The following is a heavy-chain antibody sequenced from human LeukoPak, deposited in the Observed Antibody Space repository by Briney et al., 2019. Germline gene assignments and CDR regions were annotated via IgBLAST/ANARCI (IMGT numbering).Heavy chain of an antibody. CDR1: RFAFCHYD. J-gene: IGHJ4*02. V-gene: IGHV3-13*01. Sequence: PRGSLRLSCAASRFAFCHYDMLWVRQTTGKGLDWVSAINTAADTYYPDSVKGRFTNSRENAKNSWYLQMNSLRVGDTAVSYCVRAPPGTGWLIDHSGQGTPVAASS. CDR3: VRAPPGTGWLIDH. D-gene: IGHD6-19*01. CDR2: INTAADT.